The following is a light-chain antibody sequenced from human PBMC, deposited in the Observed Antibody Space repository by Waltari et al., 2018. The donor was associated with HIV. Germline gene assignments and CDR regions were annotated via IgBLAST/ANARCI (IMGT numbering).Light chain of an antibody. Sequence: QSALTQPASVSGSPGQSVTISCTATTSDFGRYNSVSWYQQHPGNLPKDIIYEVTSRPSGVPHRFSGSKSGNTASLTISGLQAEDEAIYYCSTHTTTDTLIFGGGTKLTVL. CDR1: TSDFGRYNS. CDR2: EVT. J-gene: IGLJ2*01. V-gene: IGLV2-14*03. CDR3: STHTTTDTLI.